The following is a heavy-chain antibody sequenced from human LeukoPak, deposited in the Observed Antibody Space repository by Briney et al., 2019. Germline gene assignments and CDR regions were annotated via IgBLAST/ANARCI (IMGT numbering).Heavy chain of an antibody. CDR2: IDKKDKGYATAT. CDR1: GFTFSGSA. D-gene: IGHD1-26*01. J-gene: IGHJ5*02. CDR3: TRDSGTYNWFDP. Sequence: EGSLKLSCAATGFTFSGSAIHWVRQSSGKGLEWVGQIDKKDKGYATATAYAASVKGRFTISRDDSINTAYLQMKSLKTEDTALYYCTRDSGTYNWFDPWGQGTLVTVSS. V-gene: IGHV3-73*01.